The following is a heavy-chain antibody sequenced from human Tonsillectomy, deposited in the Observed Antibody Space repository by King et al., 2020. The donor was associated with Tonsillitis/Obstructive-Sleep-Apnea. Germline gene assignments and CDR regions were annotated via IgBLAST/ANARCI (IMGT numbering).Heavy chain of an antibody. CDR3: ARDDYDGSGSNDYYDDGMDV. Sequence: VQLVESGGGLVQPGGSLRLSCAASGFTFSSYWMSWVRQAPGKGLEWVANIKQDGSEKYYVDSVKGRFTISRDNAKNSLYLQMNSLRAEDTAVYYCARDDYDGSGSNDYYDDGMDVWGQGTTVTVSS. V-gene: IGHV3-7*03. J-gene: IGHJ6*02. CDR2: IKQDGSEK. CDR1: GFTFSSYW. D-gene: IGHD3-10*01.